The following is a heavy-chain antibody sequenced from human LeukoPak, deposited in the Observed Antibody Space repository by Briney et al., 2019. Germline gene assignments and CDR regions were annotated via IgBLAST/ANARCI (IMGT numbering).Heavy chain of an antibody. V-gene: IGHV1-18*01. Sequence: ASVKVSCKASGYTFTSYGISWVRQAPGQGLEWMGWISAYNGNTNYAQKLQGRVTMTTDTSTSTAYMELRSLRSDDTAVYYCARAMLYRIAAAGPDHDAFDIWGQGTMVTVSS. D-gene: IGHD6-13*01. CDR3: ARAMLYRIAAAGPDHDAFDI. CDR2: ISAYNGNT. J-gene: IGHJ3*02. CDR1: GYTFTSYG.